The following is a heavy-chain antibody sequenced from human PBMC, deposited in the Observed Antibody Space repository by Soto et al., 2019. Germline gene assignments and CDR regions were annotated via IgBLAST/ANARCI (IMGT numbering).Heavy chain of an antibody. CDR1: GFTFNNYG. D-gene: IGHD2-2*01. J-gene: IGHJ5*02. V-gene: IGHV3-30*03. CDR2: ISYDGSNK. CDR3: ARQGMPHHNWFDP. Sequence: GGSLRLSCAASGFTFNNYGIHWVRQAPGKGLEWVAVISYDGSNKYYADSVEGRFTISRDSSKNTLYLQLDSLRAEDTAVYYCARQGMPHHNWFDPWGQGTLVTVSS.